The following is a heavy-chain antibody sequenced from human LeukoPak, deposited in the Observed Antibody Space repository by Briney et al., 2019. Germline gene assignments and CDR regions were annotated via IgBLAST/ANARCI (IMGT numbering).Heavy chain of an antibody. CDR2: ISGSGGST. J-gene: IGHJ4*02. V-gene: IGHV3-23*01. Sequence: PGGSLRLSCAASGFTFSNAWMSWVRQAPGKGLEWVSAISGSGGSTYYADSVKGRFTISRDNSKNTLYLQMNSLRAEDTAVYYCAKDIFRDSSGSFGYWGQGTLVTVSS. CDR3: AKDIFRDSSGSFGY. CDR1: GFTFSNAW. D-gene: IGHD6-19*01.